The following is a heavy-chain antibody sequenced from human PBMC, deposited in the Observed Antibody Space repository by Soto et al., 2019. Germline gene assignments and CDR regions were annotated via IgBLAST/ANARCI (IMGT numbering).Heavy chain of an antibody. CDR3: AREMFTMVRGHINPLGY. V-gene: IGHV1-2*04. CDR1: GYTFTGYY. Sequence: ASVKVSCKASGYTFTGYYMHWVRQAPGQGLEWMGWINPNSGGTNYAQKFQGWVTMTRDTSISTAYMELSRLRSDDTAVYYCAREMFTMVRGHINPLGYWGQGTLVTVSS. J-gene: IGHJ4*02. CDR2: INPNSGGT. D-gene: IGHD3-10*01.